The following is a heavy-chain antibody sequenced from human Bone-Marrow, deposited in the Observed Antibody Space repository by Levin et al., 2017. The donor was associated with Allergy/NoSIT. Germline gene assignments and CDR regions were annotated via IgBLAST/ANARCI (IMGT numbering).Heavy chain of an antibody. Sequence: ASVKVSCAASGFTLSGSDMHWVRQASGEGLEWVGRIRSKSNNYATAYAASVKGRFTISRDDSQNTAYLQMNSLTTEDTAVYYCAPYDVLTGRIDYRGQGTLVTVSS. CDR2: IRSKSNNYAT. CDR3: APYDVLTGRIDY. V-gene: IGHV3-73*01. CDR1: GFTLSGSD. J-gene: IGHJ4*02. D-gene: IGHD3-9*01.